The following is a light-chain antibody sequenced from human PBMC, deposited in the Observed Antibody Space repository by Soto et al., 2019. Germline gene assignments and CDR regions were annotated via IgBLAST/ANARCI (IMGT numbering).Light chain of an antibody. CDR2: GAS. V-gene: IGKV3-15*01. Sequence: EVVLTQSPGTLSLSPWEIATLSCRASQSVSSYLAWYQQKPGQAPRLLIYGASTRATGIPARFSGSGSGTEFTLTISSLQSEDFGVYYCQQYNNWPRTFGQGTKVDIK. CDR1: QSVSSY. J-gene: IGKJ1*01. CDR3: QQYNNWPRT.